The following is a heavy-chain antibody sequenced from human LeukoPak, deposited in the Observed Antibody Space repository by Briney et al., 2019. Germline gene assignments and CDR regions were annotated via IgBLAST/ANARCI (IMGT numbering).Heavy chain of an antibody. Sequence: ASVKVSCKASGYTFTGYYMHWVRQAPGQGLEWMGRINPNSGGTNYAQKLQGRVTMTRDTSISTAYMELSRLRSDDTAVYYCARDLEYYYGSGSYYNGDYWGQGTLVTVPS. D-gene: IGHD3-10*01. J-gene: IGHJ4*02. CDR3: ARDLEYYYGSGSYYNGDY. V-gene: IGHV1-2*06. CDR1: GYTFTGYY. CDR2: INPNSGGT.